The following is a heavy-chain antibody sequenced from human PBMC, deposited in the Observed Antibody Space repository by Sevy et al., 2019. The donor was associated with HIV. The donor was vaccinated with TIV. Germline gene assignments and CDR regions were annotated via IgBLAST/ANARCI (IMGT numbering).Heavy chain of an antibody. D-gene: IGHD3-22*01. Sequence: ASVKVSCKVSGYTLTELSIHWVRQAPGKGLEWLVTFDPEDGKTIYAQNFQGRDTMTEDTSTDTTYMELSSLRSEDMAVYYCASTRHYYASSGYYFDYWGQGTLVSVSS. J-gene: IGHJ4*02. V-gene: IGHV1-24*01. CDR3: ASTRHYYASSGYYFDY. CDR1: GYTLTELS. CDR2: FDPEDGKT.